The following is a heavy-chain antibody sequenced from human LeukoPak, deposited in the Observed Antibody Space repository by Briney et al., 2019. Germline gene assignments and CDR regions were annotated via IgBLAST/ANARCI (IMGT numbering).Heavy chain of an antibody. CDR1: GGSISSGGYY. CDR3: ASFIAAAGDWYFDL. Sequence: SETLSLTCTVSGGSISSGGYYWSWIRQHPGKGLEWIGYIYYSGSTYYNPSLKSRITISVDTSKSQFSLKLSSVTAADTAVYYCASFIAAAGDWYFDLWGRGTLVTASS. V-gene: IGHV4-31*03. CDR2: IYYSGST. J-gene: IGHJ2*01. D-gene: IGHD6-13*01.